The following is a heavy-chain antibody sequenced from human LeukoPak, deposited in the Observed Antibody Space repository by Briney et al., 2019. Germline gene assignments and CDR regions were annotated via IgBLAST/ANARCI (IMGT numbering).Heavy chain of an antibody. CDR3: AKDLGLRAYHYYGMDV. CDR2: IYTGGST. CDR1: GFTVSSNY. J-gene: IGHJ6*02. D-gene: IGHD3-10*01. Sequence: GGSLRLSCAASGFTVSSNYMSWVRQAPGGGLEWVSVIYTGGSTNYTDSVKGRFSISRDTSKNTLYLQMNSLRAEDTAVYYCAKDLGLRAYHYYGMDVWGQGTTVTVSS. V-gene: IGHV3-66*01.